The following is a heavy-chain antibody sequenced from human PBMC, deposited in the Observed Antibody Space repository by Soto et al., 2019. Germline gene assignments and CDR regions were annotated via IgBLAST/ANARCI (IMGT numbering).Heavy chain of an antibody. D-gene: IGHD3-10*01. Sequence: QVQLVQSGAEVKKPGASVKVSCKASGYTFTTYAMHWVRQAPGQRLEWMGWINSGNGNTKYSQKFQGRVTITRDTSASKAYMELSSLRSEDTAVYYCARDYFLGGWYYYGSGSYYNWPAFDIWGQGTMVTVSA. CDR2: INSGNGNT. CDR3: ARDYFLGGWYYYGSGSYYNWPAFDI. CDR1: GYTFTTYA. J-gene: IGHJ3*02. V-gene: IGHV1-3*01.